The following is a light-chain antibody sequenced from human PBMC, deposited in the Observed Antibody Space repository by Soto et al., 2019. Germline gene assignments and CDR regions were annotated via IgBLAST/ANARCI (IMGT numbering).Light chain of an antibody. J-gene: IGKJ1*01. CDR3: QQYGSSWT. CDR1: QNVANY. Sequence: EIVLTQSPATLSLSPGERATLSCRASQNVANYLDWYQQKPGQAPRLLIYESSNRATGIAARFSGSGSGTDFTLTISSLEPEDFAVYYCQQYGSSWTFGQGTKVDI. CDR2: ESS. V-gene: IGKV3-11*01.